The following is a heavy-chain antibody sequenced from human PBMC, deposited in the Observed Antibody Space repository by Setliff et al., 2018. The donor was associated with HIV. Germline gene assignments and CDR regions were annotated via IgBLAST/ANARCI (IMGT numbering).Heavy chain of an antibody. Sequence: GASVKVSCKASGYTFTSYGISWVRQAAGHGLEWMGWMTPYSGNTGYAQKFQGRVSMTRNTSISTAYMELSSLRSEDTAVYYCARVGSYWTQFDYWGQGTLVTVSS. CDR1: GYTFTSYG. CDR3: ARVGSYWTQFDY. V-gene: IGHV1-8*02. CDR2: MTPYSGNT. D-gene: IGHD2-15*01. J-gene: IGHJ4*01.